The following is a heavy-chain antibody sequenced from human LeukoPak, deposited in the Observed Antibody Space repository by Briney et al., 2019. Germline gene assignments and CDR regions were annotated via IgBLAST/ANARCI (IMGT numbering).Heavy chain of an antibody. V-gene: IGHV3-33*01. CDR2: MWYDGSNK. J-gene: IGHJ4*02. CDR1: GFTFSSYG. D-gene: IGHD3-22*01. Sequence: GGSLSLSCAASGFTFSSYGMHWVRQAPGKGLEWVAVMWYDGSNKYYADSVKGRFTISRDNSKNTLYLQMNSLRAEDTAVYYCARVSSRRGYYYDSSGYYHFDYWGQGTLVTVSS. CDR3: ARVSSRRGYYYDSSGYYHFDY.